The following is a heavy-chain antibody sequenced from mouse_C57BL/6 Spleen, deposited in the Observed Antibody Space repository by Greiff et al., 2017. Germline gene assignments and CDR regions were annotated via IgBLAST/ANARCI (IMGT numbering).Heavy chain of an antibody. D-gene: IGHD2-4*01. V-gene: IGHV10-1*01. J-gene: IGHJ4*01. CDR1: GFSFNTYA. CDR2: IRSKSNNYAT. CDR3: VRHFYDDDENAMDY. Sequence: EVKLVESGGGLVQPKGSLKLSCAASGFSFNTYAMNWVRQAPGKGLEWVARIRSKSNNYATYYADSVKDRFTISRDDSESMLYLQMNNLKTEDTAMYYCVRHFYDDDENAMDYWGQGTSVTVSS.